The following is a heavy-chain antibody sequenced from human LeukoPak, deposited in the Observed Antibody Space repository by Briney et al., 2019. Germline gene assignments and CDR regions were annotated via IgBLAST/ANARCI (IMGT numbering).Heavy chain of an antibody. CDR1: GFTFSSYS. D-gene: IGHD6-6*01. V-gene: IGHV3-21*01. J-gene: IGHJ4*02. Sequence: PGGSLRLSCAASGFTFSSYSMNWVRQAPGKGLEWVSSISSSSSYIYYADSVKGRFTISRDNAKNSLYLQMNSLRAEDTAVYYCARDGNGAARLLAWGQGTLVTVSS. CDR3: ARDGNGAARLLA. CDR2: ISSSSSYI.